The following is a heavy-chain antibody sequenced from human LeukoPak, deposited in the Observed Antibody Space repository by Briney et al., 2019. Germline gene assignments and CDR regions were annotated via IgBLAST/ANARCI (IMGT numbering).Heavy chain of an antibody. J-gene: IGHJ6*02. CDR1: GGSFSGYY. CDR3: AREVNYYYGMDV. D-gene: IGHD4-11*01. CDR2: INHSGST. Sequence: PSETLSLTCAVYGGSFSGYYWSWIRQPPGKGLEWIGEINHSGSTNYNPSLKSRVTISVDTSKNQFSLKLSSVTAADTAVYYCAREVNYYYGMDVWAKGPRSPSP. V-gene: IGHV4-34*01.